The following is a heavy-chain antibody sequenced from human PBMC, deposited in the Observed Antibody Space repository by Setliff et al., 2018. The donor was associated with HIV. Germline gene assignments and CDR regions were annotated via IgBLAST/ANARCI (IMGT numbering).Heavy chain of an antibody. V-gene: IGHV3-30*04. CDR2: MSFEGSNI. D-gene: IGHD3-10*01. CDR1: GFTFSGYA. J-gene: IGHJ6*03. Sequence: PGGSLRLSCAASGFTFSGYALHWVRQSPGKGLEWVAVMSFEGSNIYYGDSVKGRLTISRDNSKNTLYLQMNSLRAEDTAVYYCAKDLWRYYNSGSFYMDVWGKGTTVTVSS. CDR3: AKDLWRYYNSGSFYMDV.